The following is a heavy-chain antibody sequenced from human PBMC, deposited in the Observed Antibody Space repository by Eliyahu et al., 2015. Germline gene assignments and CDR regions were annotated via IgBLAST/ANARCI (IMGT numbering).Heavy chain of an antibody. J-gene: IGHJ1*01. V-gene: IGHV4-30-2*01. CDR1: GGSISSGGYS. CDR3: ARGMAYSSSWYNVYFQH. Sequence: QLQLQESGSGLVKPSQTLSLTCAVSGGSISSGGYSWSWIRQPPGKGLEWIGYIYHSGSTYYNPSLKSRVTISVDRSKNQFSLKLSSVTAADTAVYYCARGMAYSSSWYNVYFQHWGQGTLVTVSS. D-gene: IGHD6-13*01. CDR2: IYHSGST.